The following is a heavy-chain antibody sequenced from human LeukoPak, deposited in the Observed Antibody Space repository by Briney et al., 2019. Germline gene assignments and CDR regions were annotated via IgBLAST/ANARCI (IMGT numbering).Heavy chain of an antibody. CDR3: ARGLLTEDIVVVPAALSYYYYYGMDV. CDR2: INHSGST. D-gene: IGHD2-2*01. Sequence: SETLSLTCTVSGGSVSGGSYYWSWIRQPPGKGLEWIGEINHSGSTNYNPSLKSRVTISVDTSKNQFSLKLSSVTAADTAVYYCARGLLTEDIVVVPAALSYYYYYGMDVWGQGTTVTVSS. V-gene: IGHV4-61*01. J-gene: IGHJ6*02. CDR1: GGSVSGGSYY.